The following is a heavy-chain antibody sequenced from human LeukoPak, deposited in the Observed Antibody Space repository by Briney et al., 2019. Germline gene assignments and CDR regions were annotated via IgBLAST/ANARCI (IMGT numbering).Heavy chain of an antibody. CDR2: IYYSGST. Sequence: EPSETLSLTRTVSGGSISSYYWSWIRQPPGKGLEWIGYIYYSGSTNYNPSLKSRVTISVDTSKNQFSLKLSSVTAADTAVYYCAGSGSLMVYANPFDPWGQGTLVTVSS. CDR1: GGSISSYY. D-gene: IGHD2-8*01. J-gene: IGHJ5*02. CDR3: AGSGSLMVYANPFDP. V-gene: IGHV4-59*01.